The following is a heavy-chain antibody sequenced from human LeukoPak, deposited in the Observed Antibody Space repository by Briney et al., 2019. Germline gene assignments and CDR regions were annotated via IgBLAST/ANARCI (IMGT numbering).Heavy chain of an antibody. Sequence: AASVKVSCKASGYTFTSYGISWVRQAPGQGLEGMGWISAYNGNTNYAQKLQGRVTMTTDTSTSTAYMELRSLRSDDTAVYYCARVGRRFLEWPAGHYWGQGTLVTVSS. CDR2: ISAYNGNT. D-gene: IGHD3-3*01. V-gene: IGHV1-18*01. J-gene: IGHJ4*02. CDR1: GYTFTSYG. CDR3: ARVGRRFLEWPAGHY.